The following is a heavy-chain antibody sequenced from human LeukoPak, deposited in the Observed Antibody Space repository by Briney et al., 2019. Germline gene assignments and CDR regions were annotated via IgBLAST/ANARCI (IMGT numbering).Heavy chain of an antibody. CDR3: AINDGSGSYYKSDY. CDR2: NSYSGST. D-gene: IGHD3-10*01. Sequence: SETLSLTCAVYGGSFSGYYWSWVRQFPGKGLEWIGENSYSGSTNYNPSLKSRVTISIDTSKNQFSLKMRSVTDADTAVYYCAINDGSGSYYKSDYWGRGTLVTVSS. J-gene: IGHJ4*02. CDR1: GGSFSGYY. V-gene: IGHV4-34*01.